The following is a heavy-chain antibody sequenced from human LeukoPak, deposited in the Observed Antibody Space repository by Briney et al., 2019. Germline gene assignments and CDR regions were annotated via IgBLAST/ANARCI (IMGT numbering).Heavy chain of an antibody. V-gene: IGHV3-21*01. CDR2: ISTSSSYI. Sequence: NPGGSVRLSCAASGFTFSSYNMNWVRRAPGKGLEWVSSISTSSSYIYYADSVKGRFTISRDNAKKSLYLQMNSLRAEDTAVYYCAKGFWGQGTLVTVSS. J-gene: IGHJ4*02. CDR1: GFTFSSYN. CDR3: AKGF.